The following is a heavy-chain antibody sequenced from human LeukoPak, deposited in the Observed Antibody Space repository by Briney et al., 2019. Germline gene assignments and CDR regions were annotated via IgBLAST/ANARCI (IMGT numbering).Heavy chain of an antibody. CDR2: ISAYNGIT. V-gene: IGHV1-18*01. D-gene: IGHD2-15*01. J-gene: IGHJ4*02. Sequence: ASVKVSCKASGYTFTSHSISWVRQAPGQGLEWMGWISAYNGITNYAQNLQGRVTMTTDTSTSTAYLELRSLRSDDTAVYYCARAVRGGGSCYSDYWGQGTLVTVSS. CDR3: ARAVRGGGSCYSDY. CDR1: GYTFTSHS.